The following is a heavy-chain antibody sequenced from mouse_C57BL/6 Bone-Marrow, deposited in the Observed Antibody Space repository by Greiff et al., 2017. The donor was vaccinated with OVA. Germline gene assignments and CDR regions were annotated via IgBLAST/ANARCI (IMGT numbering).Heavy chain of an antibody. D-gene: IGHD1-1*01. Sequence: EVQLQQSGPGLVKPSQSLSLTCSVTGYSITSGYYWNWIRQFPGNKLEWMGYISYDGSNNYNPSLKNRISITRDTSKNQFFLKLNSVTTEDTATYYWARDRPGSSGDGAMDYWGQGTSVTVSS. V-gene: IGHV3-6*01. CDR1: GYSITSGYY. J-gene: IGHJ4*01. CDR2: ISYDGSN. CDR3: ARDRPGSSGDGAMDY.